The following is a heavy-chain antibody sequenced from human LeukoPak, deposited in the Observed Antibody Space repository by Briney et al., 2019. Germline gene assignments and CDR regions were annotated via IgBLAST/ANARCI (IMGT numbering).Heavy chain of an antibody. CDR1: GGSISSNGYY. D-gene: IGHD1-26*01. J-gene: IGHJ3*02. Sequence: SETLSLTCTVSGGSISSNGYYWGWIRQPPGKGLEWVGSFYYTGSTFYSPSLKSRVTISVDTSKNQFSLKLSSVTAADTAVYYCARRSGTYHAFDIWGQGTMVTVSS. CDR2: FYYTGST. CDR3: ARRSGTYHAFDI. V-gene: IGHV4-39*01.